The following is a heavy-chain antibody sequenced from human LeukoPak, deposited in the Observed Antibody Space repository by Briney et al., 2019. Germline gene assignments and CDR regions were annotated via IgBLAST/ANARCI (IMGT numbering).Heavy chain of an antibody. D-gene: IGHD5-12*01. J-gene: IGHJ4*02. V-gene: IGHV3-23*01. Sequence: GGSLRLSCAASGFTFSSYAMSWVRQAPGKGLEWVSAISGSGGSTYYADSVKGRFTISRDNFKNTLYLQMNSLRAEDTAVYYCARSGREMATITDWGQGTLVTVSS. CDR3: ARSGREMATITD. CDR2: ISGSGGST. CDR1: GFTFSSYA.